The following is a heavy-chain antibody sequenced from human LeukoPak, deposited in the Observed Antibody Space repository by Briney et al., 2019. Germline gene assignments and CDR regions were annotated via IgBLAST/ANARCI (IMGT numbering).Heavy chain of an antibody. CDR1: GFSFDGLG. V-gene: IGHV3-20*04. J-gene: IGHJ6*03. D-gene: IGHD6-6*01. CDR3: ARAVCPTIKFCDSSYFMDV. Sequence: GGSLRLSCAASGFSFDGLGMTRVRQVPGKGPEWVAGINWNGASTGYADSVRGRFTISRDNAKNSLYLQMNSLRAEDTALYYCARAVCPTIKFCDSSYFMDVWGKGTTVNVS. CDR2: INWNGAST.